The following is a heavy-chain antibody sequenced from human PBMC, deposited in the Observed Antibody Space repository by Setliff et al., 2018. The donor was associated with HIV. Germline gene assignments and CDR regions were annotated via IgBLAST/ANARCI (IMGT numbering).Heavy chain of an antibody. CDR1: GYTLTKLS. CDR2: FDPEEGET. D-gene: IGHD3-3*01. Sequence: ASVKVSCKVSGYTLTKLSMHWVRQAPGKGLEWMGGFDPEEGETIYAQKFQGRVTMTEDTSIDTAYMELSSLRSEDTAMYYCAIVKPYYDFWSGSHIGGYFQHWGQGTLVTVSS. V-gene: IGHV1-24*01. J-gene: IGHJ1*01. CDR3: AIVKPYYDFWSGSHIGGYFQH.